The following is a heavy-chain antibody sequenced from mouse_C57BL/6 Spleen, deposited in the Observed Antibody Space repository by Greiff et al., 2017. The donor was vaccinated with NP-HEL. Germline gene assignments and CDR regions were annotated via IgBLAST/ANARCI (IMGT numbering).Heavy chain of an antibody. CDR2: IDPETGGT. V-gene: IGHV1-15*01. Sequence: VKLVESGAELVRPGASVTLSCKASGYTFTDYEMHWVKQTPVHGLEWIGAIDPETGGTAYNQKFKGKAILTADKSSSTAYMELRSLTSEDSAVYYCTRDWVGAWFAYWGQGTLVTVSA. CDR3: TRDWVGAWFAY. CDR1: GYTFTDYE. D-gene: IGHD4-1*01. J-gene: IGHJ3*01.